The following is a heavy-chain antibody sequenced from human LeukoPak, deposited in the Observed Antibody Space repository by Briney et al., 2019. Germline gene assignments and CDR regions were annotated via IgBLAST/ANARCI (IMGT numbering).Heavy chain of an antibody. D-gene: IGHD2-8*01. J-gene: IGHJ6*03. CDR2: ISAYNGNT. V-gene: IGHV1-18*01. CDR3: ARGVLMVYATVYYYYYYYMDV. CDR1: GGTFSSYA. Sequence: ASVKVSCTASGGTFSSYAISWVRQAPGQGLEWMGWISAYNGNTNYAQKLQGRVTMTTDTSTSTADMELRSLRSDDTAVYYCARGVLMVYATVYYYYYYYMDVWGKGTTVTVSS.